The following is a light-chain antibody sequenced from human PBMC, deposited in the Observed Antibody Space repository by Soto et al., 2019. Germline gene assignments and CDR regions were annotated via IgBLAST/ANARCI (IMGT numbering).Light chain of an antibody. CDR1: QSVNRW. Sequence: DIKMTQSLATVSGSVGQRLSITCGASQSVNRWLASYQQKPGKAPKLLIYEASSLESGVPSRFGGSGSGTEFTLTISSLQPDDFAIYYCQQYNSYSWTFGQGTKVDIK. CDR2: EAS. CDR3: QQYNSYSWT. V-gene: IGKV1-5*03. J-gene: IGKJ1*01.